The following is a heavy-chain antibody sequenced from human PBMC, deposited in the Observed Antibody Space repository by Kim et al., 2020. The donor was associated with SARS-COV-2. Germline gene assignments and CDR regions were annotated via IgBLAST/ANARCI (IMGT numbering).Heavy chain of an antibody. D-gene: IGHD3-9*01. CDR1: GGSVSSGSYY. CDR2: IYYSGST. J-gene: IGHJ6*02. CDR3: ARVWGYYDILTGYYNYYYYYGMDV. V-gene: IGHV4-61*01. Sequence: SETLSLTCTVSGGSVSSGSYYWSWIRQPPGKGLEWIGYIYYSGSTNYNPSLKSRVTISVDTSKNQFSLKLSSVTAADTAVYYCARVWGYYDILTGYYNYYYYYGMDVWGQGTTVTVSS.